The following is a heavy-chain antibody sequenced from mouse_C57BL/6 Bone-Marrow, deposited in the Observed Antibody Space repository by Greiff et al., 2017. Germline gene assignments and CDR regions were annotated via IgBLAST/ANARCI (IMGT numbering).Heavy chain of an antibody. CDR1: GFNIKDDY. D-gene: IGHD2-12*01. Sequence: LQQSGAELVRPGASVKLSCTASGFNIKDDYMHWVKQRPEQGLEWIGWIDPENGDTEYASKFQGKATITADTSSNTAYLQLSSLTSEDTAVYYCTTGRRAWFAYWGQGTLVTVSA. V-gene: IGHV14-4*01. CDR3: TTGRRAWFAY. CDR2: IDPENGDT. J-gene: IGHJ3*01.